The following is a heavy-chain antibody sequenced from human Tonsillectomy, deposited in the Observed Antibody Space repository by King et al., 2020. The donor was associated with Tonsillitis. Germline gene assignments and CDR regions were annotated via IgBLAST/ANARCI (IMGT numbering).Heavy chain of an antibody. V-gene: IGHV3-30*04. Sequence: VQLVESGGGVVQPGRSLRLSCAASGFSFRSYTMHWVRQAPGKGVEWVAAISYDGSNKYYADSVKGRFTISRDNSKNTLYLQMNSLRSEDTAVYYCARPVSGSSGWFLDYWGQGSLVTVSS. D-gene: IGHD6-19*01. CDR1: GFSFRSYT. CDR3: ARPVSGSSGWFLDY. J-gene: IGHJ4*02. CDR2: ISYDGSNK.